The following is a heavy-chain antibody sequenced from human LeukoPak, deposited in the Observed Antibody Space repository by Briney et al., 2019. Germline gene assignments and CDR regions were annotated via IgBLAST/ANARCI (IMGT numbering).Heavy chain of an antibody. D-gene: IGHD3-16*01. J-gene: IGHJ4*02. CDR2: ISSSGSTI. CDR1: GFTFSDYY. V-gene: IGHV3-11*01. CDR3: ARIKALDYVWGSFAWPTYYFDY. Sequence: GGSLRLSCAASGFTFSDYYMSWIRQAPGKGLEWVSYISSSGSTIYYADSVKGRFTISRDSAKSSLYLQMNSLGAEDMAVYYCARIKALDYVWGSFAWPTYYFDYWGQGTLVTVSS.